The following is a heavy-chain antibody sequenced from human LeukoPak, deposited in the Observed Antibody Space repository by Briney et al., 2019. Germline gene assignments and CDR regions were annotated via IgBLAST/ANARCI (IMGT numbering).Heavy chain of an antibody. CDR3: ARGSTSSPPYYYYYYYMDV. J-gene: IGHJ6*03. Sequence: GGSLRLSCAASGFTFTSYAMSWVRQAPGKGLEWVSHISSSGSTIYYADSVKGRFTISRDNAKNSLYLQMNSLRAEDTAVYYCARGSTSSPPYYYYYYYMDVWGKGTTVTVSS. V-gene: IGHV3-48*04. CDR2: ISSSGSTI. D-gene: IGHD6-13*01. CDR1: GFTFTSYA.